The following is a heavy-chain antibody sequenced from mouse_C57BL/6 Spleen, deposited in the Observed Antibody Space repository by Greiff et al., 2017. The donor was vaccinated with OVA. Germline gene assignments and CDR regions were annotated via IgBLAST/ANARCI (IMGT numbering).Heavy chain of an antibody. J-gene: IGHJ2*01. V-gene: IGHV1-82*01. Sequence: VQLQQSGPELVKPGASVKISCKASGYAFSSSWMNWVKQRPGKGLEWIGRIYPGDGDTNYNGKFKGKATLTADKSSSTAYMQLSSLTSEDSAVYFCAPITTVVAPDYFDYWGQGTTLTVSS. D-gene: IGHD1-1*01. CDR1: GYAFSSSW. CDR2: IYPGDGDT. CDR3: APITTVVAPDYFDY.